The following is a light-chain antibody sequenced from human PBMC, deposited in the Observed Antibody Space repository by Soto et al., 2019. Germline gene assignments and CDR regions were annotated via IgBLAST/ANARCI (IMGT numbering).Light chain of an antibody. J-gene: IGKJ1*01. CDR3: QQYNSLWT. Sequence: DIQMTQSPSTLSASVGDRVIITCRASQSISGWLAWYQQKPGKVPKLLIYKASSLQSGVPSRFSGSGSGTEFTLTISSLQPDDFATYYCQQYNSLWTFGQGTKVEIK. CDR2: KAS. V-gene: IGKV1-5*03. CDR1: QSISGW.